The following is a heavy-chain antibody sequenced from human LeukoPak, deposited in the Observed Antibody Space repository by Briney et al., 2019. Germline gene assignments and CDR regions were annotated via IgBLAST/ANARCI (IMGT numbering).Heavy chain of an antibody. CDR3: ARQIASAGTAGFDF. V-gene: IGHV4-4*07. J-gene: IGHJ4*02. CDR2: IYSTGST. D-gene: IGHD6-13*01. CDR1: GGSISN. Sequence: SETLSLTCTVSGGSISNWSWIRQPAGKGLEWIGRIYSTGSTNYNPSLKSRVTMSVDTSKNQFSLRLRSVTAADTAVYYCARQIASAGTAGFDFRGQGALVTVSS.